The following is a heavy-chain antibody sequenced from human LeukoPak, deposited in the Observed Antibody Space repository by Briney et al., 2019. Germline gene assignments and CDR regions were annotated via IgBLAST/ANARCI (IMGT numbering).Heavy chain of an antibody. V-gene: IGHV4-59*01. D-gene: IGHD3-22*01. Sequence: SETLSLTCTVSGGSISSYYWSWIRQAPGKGLEWIGYIYNTGGPKYNPSLKSRVTISVDTSKNQFSLKLSSVTAADTAVYYCARYYYDSSGYYSWVDYWGQGTLVTVSS. CDR1: GGSISSYY. J-gene: IGHJ4*02. CDR3: ARYYYDSSGYYSWVDY. CDR2: IYNTGGP.